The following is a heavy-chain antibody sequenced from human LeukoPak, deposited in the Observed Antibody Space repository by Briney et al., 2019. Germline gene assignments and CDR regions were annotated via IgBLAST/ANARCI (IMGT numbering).Heavy chain of an antibody. CDR3: ALRGHWFDP. J-gene: IGHJ5*02. CDR2: INHSGST. D-gene: IGHD3-3*01. V-gene: IGHV4-34*01. Sequence: SETLSLTCAVYGGSFSGYYWSWIRQPPGKGLEWIGEINHSGSTNYNPSLKSRVTISVDTSKNQFSLRLSSVTAADTAAYYCALRGHWFDPWGQGTLVTVSS. CDR1: GGSFSGYY.